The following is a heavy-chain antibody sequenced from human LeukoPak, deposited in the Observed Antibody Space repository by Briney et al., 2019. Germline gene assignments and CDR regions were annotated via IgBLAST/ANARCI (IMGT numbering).Heavy chain of an antibody. V-gene: IGHV3-49*04. Sequence: GGPLRLSCTASGFTFGDYAMSWVRQAPGKGLEWVGFIRSKAYGGTTEYAASVKSRFTISRDDSKSIAYLQMNSLKTEDTAVYYCTRDLYDFWSGYLLDYWGQGTLVTVSS. D-gene: IGHD3-3*01. CDR3: TRDLYDFWSGYLLDY. CDR2: IRSKAYGGTT. J-gene: IGHJ4*02. CDR1: GFTFGDYA.